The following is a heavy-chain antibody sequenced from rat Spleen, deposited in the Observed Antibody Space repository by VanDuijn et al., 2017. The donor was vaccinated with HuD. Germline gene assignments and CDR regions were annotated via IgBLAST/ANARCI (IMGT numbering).Heavy chain of an antibody. Sequence: EVQLVESGGGLVQPGRSLKLSCAASGFTFNNYGMAWVRQAPTKGLEWVATISYDGSNTYYRDSVKGRFTIARDNAKRTLFLQMDSLRSDDTATYYCARHGGYSPLFDYWGQGVMVTVSS. CDR3: ARHGGYSPLFDY. J-gene: IGHJ2*01. CDR1: GFTFNNYG. V-gene: IGHV5-29*01. D-gene: IGHD1-11*01. CDR2: ISYDGSNT.